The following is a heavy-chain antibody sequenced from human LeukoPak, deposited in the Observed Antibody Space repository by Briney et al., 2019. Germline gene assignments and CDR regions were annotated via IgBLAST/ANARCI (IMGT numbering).Heavy chain of an antibody. CDR1: GYTFTSYG. J-gene: IGHJ4*02. CDR2: ISAYSGNT. D-gene: IGHD3-3*01. V-gene: IGHV1-18*01. Sequence: ASVKVSCKASGYTFTSYGISWVRQAPGQGLEWMGWISAYSGNTNYAQKLQGRVTMTTDTSTSTAYMELRSLRSDDTAVYYCARDVRFTIFGVVTLDYWGQGTLVTVSS. CDR3: ARDVRFTIFGVVTLDY.